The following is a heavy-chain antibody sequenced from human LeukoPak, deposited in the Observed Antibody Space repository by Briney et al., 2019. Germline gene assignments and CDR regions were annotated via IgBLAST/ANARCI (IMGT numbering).Heavy chain of an antibody. CDR1: GFTFSSYA. D-gene: IGHD2-2*01. J-gene: IGHJ4*02. V-gene: IGHV3-23*01. CDR2: ISGSGDST. Sequence: PGGSLRLSCAASGFTFSSYAMSWVRQAPGEGLEWVSGISGSGDSTYYADSVKGRFTISRDNSKNTLYLQMSTLRAEDTAVYYCARTTGCSSTSCYVNFWGQGTLVTVSS. CDR3: ARTTGCSSTSCYVNF.